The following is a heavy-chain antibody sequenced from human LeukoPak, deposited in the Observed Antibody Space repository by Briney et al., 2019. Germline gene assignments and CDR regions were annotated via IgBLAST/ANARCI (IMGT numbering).Heavy chain of an antibody. V-gene: IGHV4-34*01. CDR1: GGSFSGYY. CDR2: INHSGST. J-gene: IGHJ6*02. CDR3: ARGTDIVVVPAARYYYYGMDV. D-gene: IGHD2-2*01. Sequence: PSETLSLTCAVYGGSFSGYYWSWIRQPPGKGLEWIGEINHSGSTNYNPSLKSRVTISVDTSKNQFSLKLSSVTAADTAVYYCARGTDIVVVPAARYYYYGMDVWGQGTTVTVSS.